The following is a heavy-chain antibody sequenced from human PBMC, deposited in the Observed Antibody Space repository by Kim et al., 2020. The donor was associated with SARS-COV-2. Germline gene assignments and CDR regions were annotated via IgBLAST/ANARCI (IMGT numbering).Heavy chain of an antibody. CDR3: ARHRDGQLVHAFDI. J-gene: IGHJ3*02. V-gene: IGHV5-51*01. Sequence: SPSFQGQVTISADKSISTAYLQWSSLKASDTAMYYCARHRDGQLVHAFDIWGQGTMVTVSS. D-gene: IGHD6-6*01.